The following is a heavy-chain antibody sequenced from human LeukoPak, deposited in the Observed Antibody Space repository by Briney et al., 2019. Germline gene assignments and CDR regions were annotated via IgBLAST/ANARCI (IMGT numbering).Heavy chain of an antibody. V-gene: IGHV5-51*01. J-gene: IGHJ4*02. CDR3: ARRSYYDSGGYYYDF. CDR2: IYPDDSDT. D-gene: IGHD3-22*01. CDR1: GYIFTNYW. Sequence: GESLKISFKGSGYIFTNYWIAWVRQMPGKGLEWIGIIYPDDSDTRYSPSFQGQVTISADKSISTAYLQWSSLKASDTAMYYCARRSYYDSGGYYYDFWGQGTLVTVSS.